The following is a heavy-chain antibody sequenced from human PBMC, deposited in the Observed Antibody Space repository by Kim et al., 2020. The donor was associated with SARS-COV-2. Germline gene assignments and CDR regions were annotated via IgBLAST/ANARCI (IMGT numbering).Heavy chain of an antibody. V-gene: IGHV3-23*01. CDR3: AKATNYASYFDY. CDR2: SSGTVGST. CDR1: GFTFSSYA. D-gene: IGHD1-7*01. Sequence: GGSLRLSCAASGFTFSSYAMSWVRQAPGRGLEWVSTSSGTVGSTYYGASGKGRFSISRDNSKTTLYLQMNSLRAEDTALYYLAKATNYASYFDYCGQGTL. J-gene: IGHJ4*02.